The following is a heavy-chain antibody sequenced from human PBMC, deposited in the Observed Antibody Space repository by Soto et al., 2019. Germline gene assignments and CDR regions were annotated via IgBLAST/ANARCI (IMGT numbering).Heavy chain of an antibody. J-gene: IGHJ5*02. CDR3: ARXIFRDANDL. CDR1: GGSVSSGSYY. Sequence: SETLSLTCTVSGGSVSSGSYYWSWIRQPPGKGLEWIGYIYYSGSTNYNPSLKSRVTISVDTSKNHFSLYLNSVTAADTAVYYCARXIFRDANDLWGQGTLVTVSS. V-gene: IGHV4-61*03. CDR2: IYYSGST. D-gene: IGHD2-21*01.